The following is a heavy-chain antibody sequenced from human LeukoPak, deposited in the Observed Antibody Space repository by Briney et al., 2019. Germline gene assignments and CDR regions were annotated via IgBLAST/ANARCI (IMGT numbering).Heavy chain of an antibody. J-gene: IGHJ4*02. D-gene: IGHD3-10*01. CDR2: VSGSGGST. V-gene: IGHV3-23*01. CDR3: AKDRDPYDYGSGSYYNGVFDY. CDR1: GFTFSDYY. Sequence: PGGSLRLSCAASGFTFSDYYMSWIRQAPGKGLEWVSAVSGSGGSTYYADSVKGRFTISRDNSKNTLYLQMNSLRAEDTAVYYCAKDRDPYDYGSGSYYNGVFDYWGQGTLVTVSS.